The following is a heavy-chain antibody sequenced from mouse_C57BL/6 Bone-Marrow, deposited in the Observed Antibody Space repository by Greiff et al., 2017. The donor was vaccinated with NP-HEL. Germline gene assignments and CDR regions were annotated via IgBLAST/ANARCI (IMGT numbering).Heavy chain of an antibody. J-gene: IGHJ2*01. D-gene: IGHD2-12*01. Sequence: VQLQQSGAELVRPGASVKLSCTASGFNIKDDYMHWVKQRPEQGLEWIGWIDPENGDTEYASKFQGKATITADTSSNTAYLQLSSLTAEDTAVYYCSPYYRDYWGQGTTLTVSS. CDR1: GFNIKDDY. CDR2: IDPENGDT. V-gene: IGHV14-4*01. CDR3: SPYYRDY.